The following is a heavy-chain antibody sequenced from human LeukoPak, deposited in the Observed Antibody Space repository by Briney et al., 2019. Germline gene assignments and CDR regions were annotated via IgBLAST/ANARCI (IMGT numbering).Heavy chain of an antibody. J-gene: IGHJ4*02. Sequence: GGSLRLSCAASGFTVSSNYMSWVRQAPGKGLEWVSVIYSGGSTYYADSVKDRFTISRDNSKNTLYLQMNSLRAEDTAVYYCARGTRVVISDYWGQGTLVTVSS. V-gene: IGHV3-66*01. CDR1: GFTVSSNY. CDR3: ARGTRVVISDY. D-gene: IGHD3-3*01. CDR2: IYSGGST.